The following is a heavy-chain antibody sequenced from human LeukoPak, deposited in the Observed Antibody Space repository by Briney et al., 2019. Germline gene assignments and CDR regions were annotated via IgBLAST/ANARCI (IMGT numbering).Heavy chain of an antibody. V-gene: IGHV4-4*07. CDR2: IYTSGST. J-gene: IGHJ4*02. CDR3: ARSGSYAPVDY. CDR1: GGSISSYY. Sequence: SETLSLTCTVSGGSISSYYWSWIRQPAGKGLEWIGRIYTSGSTNYNPSLKSRVNLSVDTPKNQFSLKLSSVTAADTAVYYCARSGSYAPVDYWGQGTLVTVSS. D-gene: IGHD1-26*01.